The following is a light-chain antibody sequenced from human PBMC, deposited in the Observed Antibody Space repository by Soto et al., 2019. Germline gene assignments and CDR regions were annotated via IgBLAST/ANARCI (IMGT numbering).Light chain of an antibody. CDR3: SSYPSSNTRV. V-gene: IGLV2-14*01. Sequence: QSALTQPASVSASPGQSITISCTGTSSDVGGHNYVSRYQQHPGKAPKLMIDEVTNRPSGVSNRFSGSQSGNTASLTISGLQAEDEAYYYCSSYPSSNTRVFGTGTKLTVL. CDR2: EVT. CDR1: SSDVGGHNY. J-gene: IGLJ1*01.